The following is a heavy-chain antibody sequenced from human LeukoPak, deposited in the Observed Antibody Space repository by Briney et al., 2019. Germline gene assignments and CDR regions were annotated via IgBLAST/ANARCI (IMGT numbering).Heavy chain of an antibody. J-gene: IGHJ4*02. D-gene: IGHD2-15*01. CDR1: GYTFTGYY. V-gene: IGHV1-2*02. CDR2: INPNSGGT. Sequence: RASVKVSCKASGYTFTGYYMHWVRQAPGQGLEWMGWINPNSGGTNYAQKFQGRVTMTRDTSISTAYMELSRLRSDDTAVYYCARPIFSDCSGGSCYWDYFDYWGQGTLVTVSS. CDR3: ARPIFSDCSGGSCYWDYFDY.